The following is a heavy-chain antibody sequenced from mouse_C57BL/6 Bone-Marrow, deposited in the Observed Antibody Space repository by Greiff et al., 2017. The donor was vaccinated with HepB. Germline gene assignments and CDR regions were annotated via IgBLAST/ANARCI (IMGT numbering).Heavy chain of an antibody. CDR1: GYTFTSYW. V-gene: IGHV1-74*01. CDR2: INPSDSDT. CDR3: AMGYYGSSWIFDY. D-gene: IGHD1-1*01. J-gene: IGHJ2*01. Sequence: QVQLQQPGAELVKPGASVKVSCKASGYTFTSYWMHWVKQRPGQGLEWIGRINPSDSDTNYNQKFKGKATLTVDKSSSTAYMQLSSLTSEDSAVYYCAMGYYGSSWIFDYWGQGTTLTVSS.